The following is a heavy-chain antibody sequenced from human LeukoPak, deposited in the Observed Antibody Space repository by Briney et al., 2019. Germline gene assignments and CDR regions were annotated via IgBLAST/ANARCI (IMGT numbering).Heavy chain of an antibody. Sequence: PGGSLRLSCAASGFTFSSYAMSWVRQAPGKGLEWVSAISGSGGSTYHADSVKGRFTISRDNSKNTLDLQMNSLRVEDTAVYYCAKSRGYFDVWGQGTLVTVSS. V-gene: IGHV3-23*01. CDR3: AKSRGYFDV. CDR1: GFTFSSYA. CDR2: ISGSGGST. J-gene: IGHJ4*02.